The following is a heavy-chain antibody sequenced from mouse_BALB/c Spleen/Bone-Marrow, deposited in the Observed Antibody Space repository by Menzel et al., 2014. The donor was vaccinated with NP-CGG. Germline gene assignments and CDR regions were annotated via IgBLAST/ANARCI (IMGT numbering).Heavy chain of an antibody. J-gene: IGHJ2*01. CDR3: ARAVYGNFDY. CDR2: SRNKVNDYTT. V-gene: IGHV7-1*02. CDR1: GFTFSDFY. Sequence: EVQVVESGGGLVQPGGSLRLSRATSGFTFSDFYMEWVRQPPGKRLEWIAASRNKVNDYTTEYSASVKGRFIVSRDTSQSILYLQMNALRAEDTAIYYCARAVYGNFDYWGQGTTLAVSS. D-gene: IGHD2-1*01.